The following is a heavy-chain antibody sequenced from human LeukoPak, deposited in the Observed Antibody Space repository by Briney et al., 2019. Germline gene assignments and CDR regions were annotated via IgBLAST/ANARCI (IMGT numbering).Heavy chain of an antibody. J-gene: IGHJ4*02. CDR3: AREGISRKMDFDY. D-gene: IGHD2/OR15-2a*01. V-gene: IGHV3-23*01. CDR2: ITNDNYDT. CDR1: RFTFSSHA. Sequence: GGSLRLSCAASRFTFSSHAMSWVRQAPEKGLEWVSSITNDNYDTFYADSVKGRFTISRDHSKNTLYLQMNSLRAEDTAVYYCAREGISRKMDFDYWGQGTLVTVSS.